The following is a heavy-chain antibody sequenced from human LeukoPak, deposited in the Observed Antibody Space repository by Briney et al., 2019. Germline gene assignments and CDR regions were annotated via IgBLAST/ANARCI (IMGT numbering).Heavy chain of an antibody. CDR3: ARGKRGIAARPPYYYYYMDV. D-gene: IGHD6-6*01. V-gene: IGHV1-8*01. CDR2: MNPNSGNT. CDR1: GYTFTSYD. Sequence: ASVKVSCKASGYTFTSYDINWVRQATGQGLEWMGWMNPNSGNTGYAQKFQGRVTMTRNTSISTAYMELSSLRSEDTAVYYCARGKRGIAARPPYYYYYMDVWGKGTTVTVSS. J-gene: IGHJ6*03.